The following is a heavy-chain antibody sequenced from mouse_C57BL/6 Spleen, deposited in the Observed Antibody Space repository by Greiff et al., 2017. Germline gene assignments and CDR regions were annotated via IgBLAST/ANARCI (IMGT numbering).Heavy chain of an antibody. J-gene: IGHJ2*01. CDR3: ARSMDYVYYFDY. Sequence: QVQLKQSGPELVKPGASVKISCKASGYAFSSSWMNWVKQRPGKGLEWIGRIYPGDGDTNYNGKFKGKATLTADKSSSTAYMQLSSLTSEDSAVYFCARSMDYVYYFDYWGQGTTLTVSS. D-gene: IGHD1-1*01. CDR1: GYAFSSSW. CDR2: IYPGDGDT. V-gene: IGHV1-82*01.